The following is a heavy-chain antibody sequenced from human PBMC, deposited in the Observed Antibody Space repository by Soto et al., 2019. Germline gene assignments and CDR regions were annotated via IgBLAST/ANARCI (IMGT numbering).Heavy chain of an antibody. CDR3: AREVVTTQWYFDN. D-gene: IGHD1-1*01. CDR2: TSSNEGTK. J-gene: IGHJ4*02. Sequence: QVQLMESGGGVVQPGGSLRLSYATSGFTFRSYSMHWFRQAPGKGLEWVAVTSSNEGTKFYADSVKGRFTISRDNSKNTLYLHMNSLRVEDTAVYYCAREVVTTQWYFDNWGQGILVTVSS. CDR1: GFTFRSYS. V-gene: IGHV3-30-3*01.